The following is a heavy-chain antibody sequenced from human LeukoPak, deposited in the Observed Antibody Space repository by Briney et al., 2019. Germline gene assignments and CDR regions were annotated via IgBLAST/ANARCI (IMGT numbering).Heavy chain of an antibody. CDR2: ISYDGSNK. CDR1: GFTFSSYA. CDR3: ARDSAILWFGEGFDY. V-gene: IGHV3-30-3*01. D-gene: IGHD3-10*01. J-gene: IGHJ4*02. Sequence: GGSLRLSCAASGFTFSSYAMHWVRQAPGKGLEWVAVISYDGSNKYYADSVKGRFTISRDNSKDTLYLQMNSLRAEDTAVYYCARDSAILWFGEGFDYWGQGTLVTVSS.